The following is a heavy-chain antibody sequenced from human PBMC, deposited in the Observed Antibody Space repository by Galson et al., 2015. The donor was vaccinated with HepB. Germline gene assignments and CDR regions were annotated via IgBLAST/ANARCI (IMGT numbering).Heavy chain of an antibody. CDR3: ATAYIAAAGTVSNFDY. CDR1: GYTLTELS. J-gene: IGHJ4*02. Sequence: SVKVSCKVSGYTLTELSMHWVRQAPGKGLEWMGGFDPEDGETIYAQKFQGRVTMTEDTSTDTAYMELSSLRSEDTAVYYCATAYIAAAGTVSNFDYWGQGTLVTVSS. V-gene: IGHV1-24*01. CDR2: FDPEDGET. D-gene: IGHD6-13*01.